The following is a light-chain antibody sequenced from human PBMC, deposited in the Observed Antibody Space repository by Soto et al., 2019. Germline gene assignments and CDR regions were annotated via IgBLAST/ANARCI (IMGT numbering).Light chain of an antibody. Sequence: DIQMTQSPSTLSASVGDRVTITCRASQSISSWLSWYQQKPGKAPKLLIYKASSLESGVPSRFSGSGSGTVFTLTSSSLQPDDFATYYCQRYNSLWTFGQGTKVDIK. J-gene: IGKJ1*01. V-gene: IGKV1-5*03. CDR1: QSISSW. CDR3: QRYNSLWT. CDR2: KAS.